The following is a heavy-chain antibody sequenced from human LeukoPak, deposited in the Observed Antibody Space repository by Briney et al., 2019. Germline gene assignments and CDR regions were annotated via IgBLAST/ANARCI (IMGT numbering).Heavy chain of an antibody. D-gene: IGHD7-27*01. Sequence: PGGSLRLSCEGSGFTFNNYWMSWIRQPPGKGLEWIGSIYHSESTYYNPSLKSRVTISLDTSKNQFSLRLSSLTAADTAVYYCARDRLSLGAFDIWGQGTMVTVSS. CDR2: IYHSEST. CDR1: GFTFNNYW. J-gene: IGHJ3*02. CDR3: ARDRLSLGAFDI. V-gene: IGHV4-59*12.